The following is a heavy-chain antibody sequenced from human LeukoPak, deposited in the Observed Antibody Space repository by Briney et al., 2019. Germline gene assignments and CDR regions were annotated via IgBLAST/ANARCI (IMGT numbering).Heavy chain of an antibody. CDR3: ASFSISSRYFDWLSYEYLY. CDR2: IYYSGST. D-gene: IGHD3-9*01. Sequence: PSQTLSLTCTVSGGSISSGGYYWSWIRQHPGKGLEWIGYIYYSGSTYYNPSLKSRVTISVDTSKNQFSLELSSVTAADTAVYYCASFSISSRYFDWLSYEYLYWGQGTLVTVSS. V-gene: IGHV4-31*03. CDR1: GGSISSGGYY. J-gene: IGHJ4*02.